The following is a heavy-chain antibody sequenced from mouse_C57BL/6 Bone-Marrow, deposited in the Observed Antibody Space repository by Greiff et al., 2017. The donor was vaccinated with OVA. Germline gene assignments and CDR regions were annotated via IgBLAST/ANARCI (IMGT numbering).Heavy chain of an antibody. D-gene: IGHD2-2*01. CDR1: GYSFTDYN. J-gene: IGHJ1*03. CDR3: ARALWLRRRYFDV. CDR2: INPNYGTT. Sequence: VQLQQSGPELVKPGASVKISCKASGYSFTDYNMNWVKQSNGQSLEWIGVINPNYGTTSYNQKFKDKATLTVDQSSSTAYMQLNSLTSEDSVVYYCARALWLRRRYFDVWGTGTTVTVSS. V-gene: IGHV1-39*01.